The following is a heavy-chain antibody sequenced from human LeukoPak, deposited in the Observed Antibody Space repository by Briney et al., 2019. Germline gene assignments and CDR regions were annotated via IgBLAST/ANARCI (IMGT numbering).Heavy chain of an antibody. J-gene: IGHJ4*02. Sequence: VHLGRSLRLSCAGSGFAFGGYGMHWFRQTPGKGLEWVAVIAYDGSRAFYADSVKGRFTISRDNSKNTMSVQMDDLRAEDTAVYYCTRYNNDHFDYWGQGTLVTVSS. CDR1: GFAFGGYG. V-gene: IGHV3-33*01. CDR2: IAYDGSRA. CDR3: TRYNNDHFDY. D-gene: IGHD1-14*01.